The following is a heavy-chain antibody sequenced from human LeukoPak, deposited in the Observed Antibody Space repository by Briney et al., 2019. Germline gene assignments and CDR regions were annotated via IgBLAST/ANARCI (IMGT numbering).Heavy chain of an antibody. V-gene: IGHV3-11*05. CDR1: GFIFSDWY. D-gene: IGHD3-10*01. CDR3: ARETVVRGVAFDY. Sequence: NPGGSLILSCAASGFIFSDWYMSWIRQAPGKGLEWVSYITSSSDYTSYADSVKGRFTISRDNAKNSLYLQMNSLRAEDTAVYYCARETVVRGVAFDYWGPGTLVTVSS. J-gene: IGHJ4*02. CDR2: ITSSSDYT.